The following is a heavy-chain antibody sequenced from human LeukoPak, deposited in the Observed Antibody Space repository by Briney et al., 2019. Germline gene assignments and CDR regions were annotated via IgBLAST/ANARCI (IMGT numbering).Heavy chain of an antibody. CDR3: ARPHYDSSGYYLLFDY. D-gene: IGHD3-22*01. CDR1: GYNFTSYW. Sequence: GESLKISCKGSGYNFTSYWIGWVRQMPGKGLEWMGIIYSGDSDTRYSPSFQGQVTISADKSISTAYLQWSSLKASDTAMYYCARPHYDSSGYYLLFDYWGQGTLVTVSS. CDR2: IYSGDSDT. V-gene: IGHV5-51*01. J-gene: IGHJ4*02.